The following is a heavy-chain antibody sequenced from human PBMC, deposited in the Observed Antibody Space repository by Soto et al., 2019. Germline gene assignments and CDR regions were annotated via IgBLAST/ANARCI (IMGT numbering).Heavy chain of an antibody. CDR3: AKHSSGWYFFDY. D-gene: IGHD6-19*01. J-gene: IGHJ4*02. CDR1: GFSFSTYA. CDR2: ITGNGATT. V-gene: IGHV3-23*01. Sequence: DVQLLESGGRLLQPGGSLRLSCATSGFSFSTYAMNWVRQAPGRGLEWVSSITGNGATTYYAASVKGRFTISRDNSKNTLFLQMNNLRAEDTAIYYCAKHSSGWYFFDYWGQGTLVTVSS.